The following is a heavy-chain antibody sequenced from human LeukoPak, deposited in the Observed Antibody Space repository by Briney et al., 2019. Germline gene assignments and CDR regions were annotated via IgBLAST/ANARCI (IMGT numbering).Heavy chain of an antibody. CDR3: GRGPISMIVVGLGGFDI. CDR2: INPNSGGT. Sequence: ASVKVSCKASGYTFTGYYMHWVRQAPGQGLEWRGWINPNSGGTNYAQKFQGRVTMTRDTSISTAYMELSRLRSDDTAVDYCGRGPISMIVVGLGGFDIWGQGKMGTVS. V-gene: IGHV1-2*02. D-gene: IGHD3-22*01. J-gene: IGHJ3*02. CDR1: GYTFTGYY.